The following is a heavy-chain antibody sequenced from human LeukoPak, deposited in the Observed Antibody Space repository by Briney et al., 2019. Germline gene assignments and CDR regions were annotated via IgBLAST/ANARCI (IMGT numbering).Heavy chain of an antibody. CDR2: IDHSGST. J-gene: IGHJ5*02. V-gene: IGHV4-38-2*02. Sequence: SETLSLTCTVSGYSISSGYYWGWIRQPPGKGLEWTGSIDHSGSTYYNPSLKSRITISVDTSKNQFSLKMSSVTAADTAVYYCAREDSIPHPNWFDPWGQGTLVTVSS. D-gene: IGHD3-22*01. CDR3: AREDSIPHPNWFDP. CDR1: GYSISSGYY.